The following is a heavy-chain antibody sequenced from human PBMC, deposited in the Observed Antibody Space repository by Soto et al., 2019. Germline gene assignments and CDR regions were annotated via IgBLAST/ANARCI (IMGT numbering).Heavy chain of an antibody. D-gene: IGHD5-18*01. CDR2: IYPGDSDT. J-gene: IGHJ3*02. CDR3: ARRGDTAYDAFDI. Sequence: PGESLKISCKASGYTFTNYWIAWVRQMPGKGLEWMGIIYPGDSDTRYSPSFQGQVTISADKSIRTAYLQWSSLKASDTAIYYCARRGDTAYDAFDIWGQGTMVTVSS. CDR1: GYTFTNYW. V-gene: IGHV5-51*01.